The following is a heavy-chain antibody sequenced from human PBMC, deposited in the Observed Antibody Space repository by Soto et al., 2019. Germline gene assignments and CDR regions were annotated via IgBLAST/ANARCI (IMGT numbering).Heavy chain of an antibody. CDR1: GSGISRDF. Sequence: GGIPSLDCAPSGSGISRDFMSWVRQAPGKGLEWVANIKQDGSEKYYVDSVKGRFTISRDNAKNGLYLRMTVLRAEDTGVYDCASLALEYWGQGTLVTVPS. J-gene: IGHJ4*02. V-gene: IGHV3-7*01. CDR2: IKQDGSEK. CDR3: ASLALEY. D-gene: IGHD1-1*01.